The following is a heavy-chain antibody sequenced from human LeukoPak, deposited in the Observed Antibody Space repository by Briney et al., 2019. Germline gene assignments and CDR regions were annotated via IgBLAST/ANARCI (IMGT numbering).Heavy chain of an antibody. V-gene: IGHV3-48*03. Sequence: GGALRLSCEASGFTFSSYEMNWVRQAPGRGLEWISYISGGGRTTYYADSVKGRFTISRDNAKNSLYLQMNSLRVEDTAIYYCYSSGWYGPHYSDFWGQGALVTVSS. J-gene: IGHJ4*02. CDR3: YSSGWYGPHYSDF. D-gene: IGHD6-19*01. CDR1: GFTFSSYE. CDR2: ISGGGRTT.